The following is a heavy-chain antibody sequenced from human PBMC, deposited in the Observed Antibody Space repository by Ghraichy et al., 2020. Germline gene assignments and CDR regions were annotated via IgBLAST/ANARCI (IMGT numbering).Heavy chain of an antibody. J-gene: IGHJ4*02. D-gene: IGHD1-1*01. CDR2: INPNDAGT. Sequence: ASVKVSSKPSGYTFTDYYIHWVRQAPGQGLEWMGWINPNDAGTSFSPHFQVRVTMTRDTSINTVYMEMSSLRSDDTAVYFFARAGQLDLDYWGQGTLVTVSS. V-gene: IGHV1-2*02. CDR1: GYTFTDYY. CDR3: ARAGQLDLDY.